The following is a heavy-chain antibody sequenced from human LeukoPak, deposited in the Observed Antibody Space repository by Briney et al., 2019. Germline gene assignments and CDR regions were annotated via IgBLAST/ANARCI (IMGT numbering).Heavy chain of an antibody. CDR3: AKDSLEAAGNFDY. Sequence: GGSLRLSCAASGFTFNDYAMHWVRQAPGKGLEWVTLISGDGDSAYYADSVKGRFTISRDNSKNSLYLKMTSLRTEDTALYYCAKDSLEAAGNFDYWGQGTLVTVSS. D-gene: IGHD6-13*01. V-gene: IGHV3-43*02. CDR1: GFTFNDYA. J-gene: IGHJ4*02. CDR2: ISGDGDSA.